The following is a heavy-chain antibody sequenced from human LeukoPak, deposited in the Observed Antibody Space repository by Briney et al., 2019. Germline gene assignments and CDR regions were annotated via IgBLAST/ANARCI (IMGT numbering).Heavy chain of an antibody. Sequence: GGSLRLSCAASGFTFSSYAMSWVRQAPGKGLERVSAISGSGGSTYYADSVKGRFTISRDNSKNTLYLQMNSLRAEDTAVYYCAKERPGYSSGWYVFDYWGQGTLVTVSS. CDR3: AKERPGYSSGWYVFDY. V-gene: IGHV3-23*01. D-gene: IGHD6-19*01. CDR2: ISGSGGST. J-gene: IGHJ4*02. CDR1: GFTFSSYA.